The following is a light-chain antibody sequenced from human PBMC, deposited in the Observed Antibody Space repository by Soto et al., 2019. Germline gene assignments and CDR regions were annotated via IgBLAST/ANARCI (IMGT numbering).Light chain of an antibody. CDR3: QLYDTWPIT. Sequence: EIVMTQSPATLSVSPGERATLSCRARQSVSSSLSWYQQKPGQAPRLLIYGPSTRATGIPARFSGSGSGREFTLTISSLQCADFAVFYCQLYDTWPITCGQGTRVEIK. J-gene: IGKJ5*01. CDR2: GPS. CDR1: QSVSSS. V-gene: IGKV3-15*01.